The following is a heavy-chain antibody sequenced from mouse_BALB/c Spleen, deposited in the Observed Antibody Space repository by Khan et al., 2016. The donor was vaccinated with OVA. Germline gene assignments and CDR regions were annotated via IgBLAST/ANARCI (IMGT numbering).Heavy chain of an antibody. CDR3: TRFGYLFAY. V-gene: IGHV1-5*01. J-gene: IGHJ3*01. D-gene: IGHD2-2*01. CDR1: GYTFTSYW. Sequence: EVQLQQSGTVLARPGTSVKMSCKASGYTFTSYWMHWVKQRPGQGLEWMGAIDPGNSDASYNQKFKGKAKLTADTSTSTAYMELSSLTNEDSAVYYCTRFGYLFAYWCQGTLVTVSA. CDR2: IDPGNSDA.